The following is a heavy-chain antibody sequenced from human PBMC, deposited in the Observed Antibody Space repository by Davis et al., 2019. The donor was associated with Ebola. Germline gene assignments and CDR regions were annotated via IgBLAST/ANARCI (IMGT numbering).Heavy chain of an antibody. Sequence: MPSETLSLTCSVSGGSISIRTQYWGWIRQTPGKGLEWIGSIHYGGTTYYNPSFESRTTVSVDTSKNQFSLHLNSVTAADSAVYYCATGGMTTQQGWFGPWGQGTLVTVSS. D-gene: IGHD3-16*01. CDR1: GGSISIRTQY. CDR3: ATGGMTTQQGWFGP. J-gene: IGHJ5*02. V-gene: IGHV4-39*01. CDR2: IHYGGTT.